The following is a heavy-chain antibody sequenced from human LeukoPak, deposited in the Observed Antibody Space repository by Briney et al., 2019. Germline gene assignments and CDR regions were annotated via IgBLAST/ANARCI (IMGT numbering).Heavy chain of an antibody. D-gene: IGHD5-18*01. J-gene: IGHJ5*02. CDR2: TYYRSKWYN. V-gene: IGHV6-1*01. CDR3: AGYSYGVRPS. Sequence: SQTLSLTCVISGDIVSSNSAAWNWIRQSPSRGLEWLGRTYYRSKWYNDYAVSVKSRITINPDTSKDQFSLHLNSVTPEDTAVYYCAGYSYGVRPSWGQGTLVTVSS. CDR1: GDIVSSNSAA.